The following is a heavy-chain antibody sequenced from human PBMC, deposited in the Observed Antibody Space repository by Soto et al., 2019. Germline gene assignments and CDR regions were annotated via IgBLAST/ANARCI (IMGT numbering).Heavy chain of an antibody. V-gene: IGHV3-7*01. J-gene: IGHJ4*02. D-gene: IGHD3-10*01. CDR3: ARDSSLGFGELLVDY. CDR2: IKQDGSEK. CDR1: GFTFSSYW. Sequence: GGSLRLSCAASGFTFSSYWMSWVRQAPGKGLEWVANIKQDGSEKYYVDSVKGRFTISRDNAKNSLYLQMNSLRAEDTAVYYSARDSSLGFGELLVDYWGQGPLVTVSS.